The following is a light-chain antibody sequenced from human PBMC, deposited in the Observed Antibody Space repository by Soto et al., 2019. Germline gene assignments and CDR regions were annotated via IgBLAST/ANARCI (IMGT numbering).Light chain of an antibody. J-gene: IGKJ2*01. CDR2: GAS. Sequence: EIVLTQSPGTLSLSPGERATLSCRASQSISSSFLAWYQQIPSQAPRLLIYGASSRATGIPDRFSGSGSGKDITLTISRLEPEDFAVYYCQQYDNSPYTFGQGTKLEIK. V-gene: IGKV3-20*01. CDR3: QQYDNSPYT. CDR1: QSISSSF.